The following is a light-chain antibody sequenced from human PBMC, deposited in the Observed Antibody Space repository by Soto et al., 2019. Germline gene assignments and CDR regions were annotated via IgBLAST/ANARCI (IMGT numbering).Light chain of an antibody. CDR2: DAS. Sequence: EVVLTQAPTTLSLSPGDRATLSCRASQSGSSYLAWYQQTPGQPPRLRIYDASKSATGIPARFSGSGSGTDITITISSLEPEDFAVYYCQQRSIWVTFGGGTKVEIK. J-gene: IGKJ4*01. CDR3: QQRSIWVT. V-gene: IGKV3-11*01. CDR1: QSGSSY.